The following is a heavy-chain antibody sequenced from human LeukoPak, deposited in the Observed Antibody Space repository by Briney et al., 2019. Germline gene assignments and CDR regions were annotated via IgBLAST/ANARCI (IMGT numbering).Heavy chain of an antibody. D-gene: IGHD3-16*01. Sequence: ASETLSLTCTVSGGSTSSGGYYWSWVRQAPGKGLEWVSSIYIGGSTYYADSVKGRFTISRDNPNNTLYLQMHSLRAEDTAVYYCAREISRFGIWGQGTLVTVSS. CDR3: AREISRFGI. CDR2: IYIGGST. V-gene: IGHV3-66*01. J-gene: IGHJ4*02. CDR1: GGSTSSGGYY.